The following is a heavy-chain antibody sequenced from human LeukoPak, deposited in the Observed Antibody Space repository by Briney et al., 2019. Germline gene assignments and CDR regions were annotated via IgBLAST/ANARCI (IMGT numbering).Heavy chain of an antibody. V-gene: IGHV3-30*03. CDR3: ARAGGYCSGGSCYRGYSWFDP. Sequence: GTSLRLSCAASGFTFSSYGMHWVRQAPGKGLEWVAVISYDGSNKYYADSVKGRFTISRDNSKNTLYLQMNSLRVEDTAVYYCARAGGYCSGGSCYRGYSWFDPWGQGTLVTVSS. CDR1: GFTFSSYG. J-gene: IGHJ5*02. CDR2: ISYDGSNK. D-gene: IGHD2-15*01.